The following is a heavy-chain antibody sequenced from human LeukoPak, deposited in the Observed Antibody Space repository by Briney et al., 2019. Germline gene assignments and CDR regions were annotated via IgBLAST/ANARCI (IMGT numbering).Heavy chain of an antibody. CDR1: GGSISSYY. Sequence: PSETLSLTCTVSGGSISSYYWSWIRQPSGKGLEWIGYIYYSGSTNYNPSLKSRVTISVDTSKNQFSLKLSSVTAADTAVYYCAREYSGYVPYFDYWGQGTLVTVSS. CDR2: IYYSGST. CDR3: AREYSGYVPYFDY. D-gene: IGHD5-12*01. J-gene: IGHJ4*02. V-gene: IGHV4-59*01.